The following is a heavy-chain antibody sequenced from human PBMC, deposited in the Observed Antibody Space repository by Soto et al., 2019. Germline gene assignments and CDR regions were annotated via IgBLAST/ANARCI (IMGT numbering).Heavy chain of an antibody. V-gene: IGHV3-33*01. D-gene: IGHD4-4*01. J-gene: IGHJ3*02. CDR1: GFTFSSYG. CDR3: ARDIQYPQRVTADAFDI. CDR2: IWYDGSNK. Sequence: QVQLVESGGGVVQPGRSLRLSCAASGFTFSSYGMHWVRQAPGKGLEWVAVIWYDGSNKYYADSVKGRFTISRDNSKNTLYLQMNSLRAEDTAVYYCARDIQYPQRVTADAFDIWGQGTMVTVSS.